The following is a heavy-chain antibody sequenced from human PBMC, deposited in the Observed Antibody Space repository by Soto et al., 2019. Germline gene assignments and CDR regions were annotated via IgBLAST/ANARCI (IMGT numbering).Heavy chain of an antibody. CDR2: IYYSGST. Sequence: QVQLQESGPGLVKPSQTLSLTCTVSGGSINSGDYHWSWIRQSPGKGLEWIGAIYYSGSTYYNPSLKSRIRISVDTSKNQFSLKVNSVTAADTAXXXXXXXYRVPSAGAMDVWGQGTTVTVSS. D-gene: IGHD3-16*02. CDR1: GGSINSGDYH. CDR3: XXXYRVPSAGAMDV. J-gene: IGHJ6*02. V-gene: IGHV4-30-4*01.